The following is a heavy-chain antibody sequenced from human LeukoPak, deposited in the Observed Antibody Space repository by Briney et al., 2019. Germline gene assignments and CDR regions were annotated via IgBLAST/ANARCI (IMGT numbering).Heavy chain of an antibody. D-gene: IGHD2/OR15-2a*01. J-gene: IGHJ4*02. CDR1: GFTFSTSW. CDR3: ATVTDPFPFDY. Sequence: PTGGSLRLSCAGSGFTFSTSWMSWVRQPPGKGLEWVANIKRDGSEKYYVDSVKGRFTISRDNAKNSLYLQMNSLRAEDTAVYYCATVTDPFPFDYWGQGTLVTVSS. CDR2: IKRDGSEK. V-gene: IGHV3-7*01.